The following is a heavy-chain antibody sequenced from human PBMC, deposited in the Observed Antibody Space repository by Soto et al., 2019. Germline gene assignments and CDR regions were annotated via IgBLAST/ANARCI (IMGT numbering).Heavy chain of an antibody. V-gene: IGHV4-31*03. CDR3: ARGKGSGRARDWFDT. D-gene: IGHD3-10*01. CDR1: GYSMRIGGYY. Sequence: QVQLQESGPGLVKPSQALSLTCSVSGYSMRIGGYYWSWIRQLPGKGLEWIGYIYYSGSTYYNPSVKGRGSISVDTSKNQFSLRLSSVTAADTAVYFCARGKGSGRARDWFDTWGQGARVTVSS. J-gene: IGHJ5*02. CDR2: IYYSGST.